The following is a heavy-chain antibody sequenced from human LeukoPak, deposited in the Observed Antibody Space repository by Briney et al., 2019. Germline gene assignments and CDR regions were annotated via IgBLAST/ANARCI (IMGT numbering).Heavy chain of an antibody. D-gene: IGHD3-10*01. CDR2: IYYSGST. CDR1: GGSLSRYY. V-gene: IGHV4-59*01. Sequence: SETLSLTCTVSGGSLSRYYWSWIRQPPGKGLECIGYIYYSGSTNYNPSLKSRVTISVDTSKNQFSLKLSSVTAADTAVYYCAGTGVYYYYYYMDVWGKGTTVTVSS. J-gene: IGHJ6*03. CDR3: AGTGVYYYYYYMDV.